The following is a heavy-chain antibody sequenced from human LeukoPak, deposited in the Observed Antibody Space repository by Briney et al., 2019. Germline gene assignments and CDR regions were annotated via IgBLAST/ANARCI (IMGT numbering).Heavy chain of an antibody. J-gene: IGHJ4*02. D-gene: IGHD3-22*01. CDR1: GFTFSNYA. CDR2: ISGSGGST. V-gene: IGHV3-23*01. Sequence: AGGSLRLSCAASGFTFSNYAMSWVRQAPGKGLEWVSTISGSGGSTYYADSMKGRFTISRDNSKNTLYLQMNSLRAEDTAVYYCAKHPYDSSGYYYFDYWGQGTLVTVSS. CDR3: AKHPYDSSGYYYFDY.